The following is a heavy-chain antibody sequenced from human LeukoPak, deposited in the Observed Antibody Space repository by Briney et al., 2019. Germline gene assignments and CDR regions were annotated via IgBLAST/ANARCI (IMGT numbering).Heavy chain of an antibody. D-gene: IGHD3-3*01. Sequence: ASVKVSCKASGYTFTGYYMHWVRQAPGQGLEWMGWINPNSGGTNYAQKFQGRVTMTRDTSISTAYMELSRLRSDDTAVYYCARDDFTIFGFDYWGQGTLVTVSS. J-gene: IGHJ4*02. CDR1: GYTFTGYY. V-gene: IGHV1-2*02. CDR3: ARDDFTIFGFDY. CDR2: INPNSGGT.